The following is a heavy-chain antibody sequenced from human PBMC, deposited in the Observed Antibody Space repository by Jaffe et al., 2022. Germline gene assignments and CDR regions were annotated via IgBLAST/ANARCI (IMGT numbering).Heavy chain of an antibody. Sequence: EVQLVQSGAEVKKPGESLKISCKGSGYSFTSYWIGWVRQMPGKGLEWMGIIYPGDSDTRYSPSFQGQVTISADKSISTAYLQWSSLKASDTAMYYCVRGNFDWLLSAYYFDYWGQGTLVTVSS. CDR3: VRGNFDWLLSAYYFDY. J-gene: IGHJ4*02. D-gene: IGHD3-9*01. CDR2: IYPGDSDT. CDR1: GYSFTSYW. V-gene: IGHV5-51*03.